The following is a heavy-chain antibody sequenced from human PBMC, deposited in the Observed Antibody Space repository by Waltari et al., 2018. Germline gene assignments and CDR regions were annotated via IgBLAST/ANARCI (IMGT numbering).Heavy chain of an antibody. D-gene: IGHD3-9*01. CDR2: IIPILGIA. J-gene: IGHJ4*02. CDR1: GGTFSSYT. CDR3: ARGGYDMLTGYSPLAYFDY. Sequence: QVQLVQSGAEVKKPGSSVKVSCKASGGTFSSYTISWVRQAPGQGLEWMGRIIPILGIANYAQKFQGRVTITADKSTSTAYMELSSLRSEDTAVYYCARGGYDMLTGYSPLAYFDYWGQGTLVTVSS. V-gene: IGHV1-69*02.